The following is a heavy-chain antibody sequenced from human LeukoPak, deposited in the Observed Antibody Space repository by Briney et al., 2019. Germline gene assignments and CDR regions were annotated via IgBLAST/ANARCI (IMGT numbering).Heavy chain of an antibody. CDR1: GYTLTELS. CDR3: ATVLGYCSGGSCGWFDP. CDR2: FDPEDGET. J-gene: IGHJ5*02. D-gene: IGHD2-15*01. V-gene: IGHV1-24*01. Sequence: ASVKVSCKVSGYTLTELSMHWVRQAPGKGLEWMGGFDPEDGETIYAQKFQGRVTMTEDTSTDTAYMELSSLRSEDTAVYYCATVLGYCSGGSCGWFDPWGQGTLVTVSS.